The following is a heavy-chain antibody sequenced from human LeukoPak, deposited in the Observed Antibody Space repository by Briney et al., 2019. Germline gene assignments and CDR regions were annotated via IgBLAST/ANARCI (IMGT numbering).Heavy chain of an antibody. CDR1: GFSFRSYW. J-gene: IGHJ4*02. V-gene: IGHV3-74*01. CDR2: ISSDGNTT. D-gene: IGHD3-22*01. Sequence: PGGSQRLSCAASGFSFRSYWMHWVRQLPGKGLVWVSRISSDGNTTGYADSVKGRFTISRDNAKNTPFLQMNSLRAEDTAVYYCVRSGYYFDSSGYYMADYWGQGTLVTVSA. CDR3: VRSGYYFDSSGYYMADY.